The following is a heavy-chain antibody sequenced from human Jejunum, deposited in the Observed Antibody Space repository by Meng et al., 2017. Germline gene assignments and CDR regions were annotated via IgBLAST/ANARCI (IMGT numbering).Heavy chain of an antibody. CDR3: ASDHCRN. CDR1: GFIFSNYG. V-gene: IGHV3-74*01. CDR2: IDSDRGSI. Sequence: GGSLRLSCAASGFIFSNYGMNWVRQAPGKGLVWVSRIDSDRGSISYADSVKGRFTISRDNAKNILYLQMNSLRAEDTAVYYCASDHCRNWGQGTQVTVSS. J-gene: IGHJ4*02.